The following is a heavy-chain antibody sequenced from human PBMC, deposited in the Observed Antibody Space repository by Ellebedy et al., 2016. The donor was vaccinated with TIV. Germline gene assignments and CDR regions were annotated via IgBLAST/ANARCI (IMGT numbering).Heavy chain of an antibody. CDR1: GGTFSSYA. CDR2: IIPIFGTA. J-gene: IGHJ6*02. CDR3: ARDLGYSYGPVGYYYGMDV. Sequence: SVKVSXXASGGTFSSYAISWVRQAPGQGFEWMGGIIPIFGTANYAQKFQGRVTITADESTSTAYMELSSLRSEDTAVYYCARDLGYSYGPVGYYYGMDVWGQGTTVTVSS. D-gene: IGHD5-18*01. V-gene: IGHV1-69*13.